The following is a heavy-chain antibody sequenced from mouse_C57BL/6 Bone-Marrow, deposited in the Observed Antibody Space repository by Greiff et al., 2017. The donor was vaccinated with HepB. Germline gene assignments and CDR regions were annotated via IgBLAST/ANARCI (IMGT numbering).Heavy chain of an antibody. J-gene: IGHJ1*03. Sequence: QVQLQQPGAELVKPGASVKMSCKASGYTFTSYWITWVKQRPGQGLEWIGDISPGSGSTNYNEKFKSKATLTVDTSSSTAYMQLSSLTSEDSAVYYCARLTGGATYFHWYFDVWGTGTTVTVSS. CDR2: ISPGSGST. V-gene: IGHV1-55*01. CDR3: ARLTGGATYFHWYFDV. CDR1: GYTFTSYW. D-gene: IGHD1-1*01.